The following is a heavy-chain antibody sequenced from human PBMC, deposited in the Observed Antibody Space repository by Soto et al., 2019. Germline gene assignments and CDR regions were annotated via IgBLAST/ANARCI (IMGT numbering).Heavy chain of an antibody. J-gene: IGHJ6*02. CDR2: IFFTGSA. V-gene: IGHV4-61*01. CDR1: GGSVSTGSYD. Sequence: PSETLSLTCTVSGGSVSTGSYDWSWIRQPPGKGLEWIGKIFFTGSAHYNPSLRNRVTMSVDTSKDQFSLTLTSVTAADTAVYYCARDGHGMDVWGQGTTVTVS. CDR3: ARDGHGMDV.